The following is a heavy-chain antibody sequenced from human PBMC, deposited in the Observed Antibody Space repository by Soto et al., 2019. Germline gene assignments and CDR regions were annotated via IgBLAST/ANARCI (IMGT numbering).Heavy chain of an antibody. CDR1: GFTFSSYG. CDR3: AKEIDCTGVPCYGIDF. V-gene: IGHV3-30*18. CDR2: ISYDGNNK. J-gene: IGHJ4*02. Sequence: SGGSLRLSCAASGFTFSSYGIHWVRQAPGKGLEWVAVISYDGNNKYYEDSVKGRFTISRDNSKNTLYLQMNSLRPEDTAVYYCAKEIDCTGVPCYGIDFWGQGTLVTVSS. D-gene: IGHD2-8*02.